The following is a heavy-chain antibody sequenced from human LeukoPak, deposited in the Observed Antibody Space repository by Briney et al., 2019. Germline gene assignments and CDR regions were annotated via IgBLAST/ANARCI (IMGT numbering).Heavy chain of an antibody. CDR2: SDYSGST. V-gene: IGHV4-59*08. J-gene: IGHJ4*02. CDR1: GGSISSYY. D-gene: IGHD5-24*01. CDR3: ARSEGWLQYYYFDY. Sequence: SETLSLTCTVSGGSISSYYWSWIRQPPGKGLEWIGYSDYSGSTNYNPSLKSRVTISVDTSKKQFSLKLSSVTAADTAVYYCARSEGWLQYYYFDYWGQGTLVTVSS.